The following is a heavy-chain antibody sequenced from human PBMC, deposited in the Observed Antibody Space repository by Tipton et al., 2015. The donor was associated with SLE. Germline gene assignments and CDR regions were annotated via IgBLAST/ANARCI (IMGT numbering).Heavy chain of an antibody. CDR1: GGSFSGYY. D-gene: IGHD1-14*01. V-gene: IGHV4-34*01. Sequence: LRLSCAVYGGSFSGYYWSWIRQPPGKGLEWIAEINNSGSANYNPSLNSRVTISVDTSKSQVSLKLSSVTAADTAVYYCARVTRGYYGMDVWGQGTTVTVSS. CDR3: ARVTRGYYGMDV. CDR2: INNSGSA. J-gene: IGHJ6*02.